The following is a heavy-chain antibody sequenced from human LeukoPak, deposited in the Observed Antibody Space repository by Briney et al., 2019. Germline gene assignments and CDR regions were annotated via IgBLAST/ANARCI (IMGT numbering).Heavy chain of an antibody. D-gene: IGHD3-22*01. V-gene: IGHV5-51*01. Sequence: PGESLKISCEASGYTFTNYWIGWVRQMPGKGLEWMGIICPDDSDTKYSPSFQGQVTISANKSISTAYLQWSSLKAADTAMYYCARSRDSSGYYYLIWGQGTLVTVSS. CDR2: ICPDDSDT. CDR1: GYTFTNYW. J-gene: IGHJ4*02. CDR3: ARSRDSSGYYYLI.